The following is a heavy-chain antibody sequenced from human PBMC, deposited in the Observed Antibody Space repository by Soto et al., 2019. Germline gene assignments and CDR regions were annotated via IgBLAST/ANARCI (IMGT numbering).Heavy chain of an antibody. CDR2: ISSSSSTI. V-gene: IGHV3-48*01. J-gene: IGHJ6*03. CDR1: GFTFSSYS. Sequence: GGSLRLSCAASGFTFSSYSMNWVRQAPGKGLEWVSYISSSSSTIYYADSVKGRFTISRDNAKNSLYLQMNSLRAEDAAVYYCARGPNYYYYMDVWGKGTTVTVS. CDR3: ARGPNYYYYMDV.